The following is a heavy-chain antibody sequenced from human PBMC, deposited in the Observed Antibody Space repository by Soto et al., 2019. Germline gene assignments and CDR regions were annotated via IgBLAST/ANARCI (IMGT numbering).Heavy chain of an antibody. J-gene: IGHJ4*02. Sequence: QVQLQESGPGLVKPSETLSLTCTVSGGSISDYYWSWIRQPPGQGLEWVGYIYYTGSTTYNPSLKSRLTLSVDTSKNQFSLKLHSVSAADTAVYYCARLGRWLQALDSWGQGTLVTVSS. D-gene: IGHD5-12*01. V-gene: IGHV4-59*08. CDR2: IYYTGST. CDR3: ARLGRWLQALDS. CDR1: GGSISDYY.